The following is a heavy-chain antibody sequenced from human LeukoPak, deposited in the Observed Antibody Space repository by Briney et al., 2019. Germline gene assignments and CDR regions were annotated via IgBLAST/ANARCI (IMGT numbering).Heavy chain of an antibody. CDR3: ARCVPAAIFYMDV. V-gene: IGHV4-34*01. CDR2: INHSGST. CDR1: GGSFSGYY. D-gene: IGHD2-2*01. Sequence: SETLSLTCAVYGGSFSGYYWSWIRQPPGEGLEWIGEINHSGSTNYNPSLKSRVTISVDTSKNQFSLKLSSVTAADTAVYYCARCVPAAIFYMDVWGKGTTVTVSS. J-gene: IGHJ6*03.